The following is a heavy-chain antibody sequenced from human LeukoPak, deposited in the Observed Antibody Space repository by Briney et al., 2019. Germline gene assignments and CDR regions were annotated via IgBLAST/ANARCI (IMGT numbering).Heavy chain of an antibody. V-gene: IGHV3-23*05. J-gene: IGHJ4*02. CDR1: GFPFSSYA. CDR2: IGSDNKP. Sequence: GGSLRLSCEASGFPFSSYAMTWVRQAPGKGLEWVSAIGSDNKPHYSESVKGRFAISRDNSKSMLFLQLNSLRAEDTALYYCARVPIWFGELSFDYWGQGTLVTVSS. D-gene: IGHD3-10*01. CDR3: ARVPIWFGELSFDY.